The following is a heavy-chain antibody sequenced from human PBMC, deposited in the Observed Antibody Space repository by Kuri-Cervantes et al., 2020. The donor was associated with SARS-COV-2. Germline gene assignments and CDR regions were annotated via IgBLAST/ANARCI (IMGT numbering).Heavy chain of an antibody. J-gene: IGHJ3*02. Sequence: TLSLPCAFSGDSVSINSAAWNWIRQSPSRGLEWLGRPYYRSKWYNAYAVSVKSRITINPDTSKNQFSLQLNAVTPEDTAVYYCSRDSGTGDAFDIWGQGTMVTVSS. D-gene: IGHD1-14*01. CDR2: PYYRSKWYN. CDR1: GDSVSINSAA. V-gene: IGHV6-1*01. CDR3: SRDSGTGDAFDI.